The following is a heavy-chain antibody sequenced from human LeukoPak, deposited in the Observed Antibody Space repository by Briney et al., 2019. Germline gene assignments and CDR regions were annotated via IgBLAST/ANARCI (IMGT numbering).Heavy chain of an antibody. Sequence: SVKVSCKAFGGSFSSEAISWVRQAPGQGLEWMGGIIPIFGTANYAQKFQGRVTITTDEATSTAYMEVSSLRAEDTAVYYCGRKAGDCGGGTCYSIDYWGQGTLVTVSS. CDR1: GGSFSSEA. J-gene: IGHJ4*02. CDR3: GRKAGDCGGGTCYSIDY. V-gene: IGHV1-69*05. CDR2: IIPIFGTA. D-gene: IGHD2-15*01.